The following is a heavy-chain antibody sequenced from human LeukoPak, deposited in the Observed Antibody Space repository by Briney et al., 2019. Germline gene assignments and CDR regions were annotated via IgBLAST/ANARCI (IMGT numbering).Heavy chain of an antibody. V-gene: IGHV3-30*02. CDR3: AKEGVYGSGSYPYFDY. Sequence: GGSLRLSCAASGFTFSSYGMHWVRQAPGKGLEWVAFIRYDGSNKYYADSVKGRFTISRDNSKNTLYLQMNILRAEDTAVYYCAKEGVYGSGSYPYFDYWGQGTLVTVSS. J-gene: IGHJ4*02. CDR2: IRYDGSNK. CDR1: GFTFSSYG. D-gene: IGHD3-10*01.